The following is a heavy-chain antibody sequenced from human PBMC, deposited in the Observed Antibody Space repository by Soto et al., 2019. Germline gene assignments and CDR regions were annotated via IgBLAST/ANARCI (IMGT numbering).Heavy chain of an antibody. J-gene: IGHJ4*02. D-gene: IGHD6-25*01. V-gene: IGHV4-4*02. Sequence: PSETLSLTCAVSGDSIRSDKWWSWVRQPPGKGLEWIGEVHHSGNSNYNPSLKSRVIISVDKPKNQFSLNLSSVTDADKAVYYCARGERQQQRNYWGQGTLVTVS. CDR1: GDSIRSDKW. CDR3: ARGERQQQRNY. CDR2: VHHSGNS.